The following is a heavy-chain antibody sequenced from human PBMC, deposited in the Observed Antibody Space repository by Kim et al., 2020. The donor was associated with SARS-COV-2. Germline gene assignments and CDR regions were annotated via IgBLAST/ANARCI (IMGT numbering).Heavy chain of an antibody. CDR2: INAGNGNT. V-gene: IGHV1-3*01. CDR3: ARGYGFCSATSCQTADS. D-gene: IGHD2-2*03. J-gene: IGHJ4*02. Sequence: ASVNVSCKASGYTFTTYAMHWVRQAPGQRLEWMGWINAGNGNTKYSQKLQGRVTITRDTSASTAYMELSSLRVEDTAVYYCARGYGFCSATSCQTADSWGQGTLVTVSS. CDR1: GYTFTTYA.